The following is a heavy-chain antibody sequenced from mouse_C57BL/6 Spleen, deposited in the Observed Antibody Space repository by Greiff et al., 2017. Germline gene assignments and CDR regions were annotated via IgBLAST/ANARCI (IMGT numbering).Heavy chain of an antibody. CDR1: GYTFTDYY. CDR2: INPNNGGT. J-gene: IGHJ1*03. CDR3: ARGNEYWYFDV. V-gene: IGHV1-26*01. Sequence: VQLQQSGPELVKPGASVKISCKASGYTFTDYYMNWVKQSHGKSLEWIGDINPNNGGTSYNQKFKGKATLTVDKSSSTAYMELRSLTSEDSAVYYCARGNEYWYFDVWGTGTTVTVSS.